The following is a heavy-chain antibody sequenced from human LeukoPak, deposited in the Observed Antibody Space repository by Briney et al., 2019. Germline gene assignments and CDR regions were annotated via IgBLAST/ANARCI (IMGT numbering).Heavy chain of an antibody. V-gene: IGHV1-69*05. J-gene: IGHJ5*02. CDR3: ARGFYYYDSSGCLGYNWFDP. D-gene: IGHD3-22*01. CDR1: GGTFSSYA. Sequence: VASVKVSCKASGGTFSSYAISWVRQAPGQGLEWMGGIIPIFGTANYAQKFQGRVTITTDESTSTAYMELSSLRSEDTAVYYCARGFYYYDSSGCLGYNWFDPWGQGTLVTVSS. CDR2: IIPIFGTA.